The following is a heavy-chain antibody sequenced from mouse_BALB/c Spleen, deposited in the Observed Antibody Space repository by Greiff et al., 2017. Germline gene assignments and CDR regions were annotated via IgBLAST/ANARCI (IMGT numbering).Heavy chain of an antibody. CDR1: GYTFTSYW. CDR3: ARGGNSYTGYAMDY. Sequence: QVQLQQSGAELARPGASVKLSCKASGYTFTSYWMQWVKQRPGQGLEWIGAIYPGDGDTRYTQKFKGKATLTADKSSSTAYMQLSSLASEDSAVYYCARGGNSYTGYAMDYWGQGTSVTVSS. CDR2: IYPGDGDT. D-gene: IGHD2-1*01. V-gene: IGHV1-87*01. J-gene: IGHJ4*01.